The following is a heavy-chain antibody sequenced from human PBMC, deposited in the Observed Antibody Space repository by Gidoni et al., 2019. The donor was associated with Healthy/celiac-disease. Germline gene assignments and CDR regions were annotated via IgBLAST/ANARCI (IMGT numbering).Heavy chain of an antibody. D-gene: IGHD3-10*01. V-gene: IGHV3-33*01. J-gene: IGHJ3*02. Sequence: QVQLVESGGGVVQPGRSLRLSCAASGFTFSSYGMHWVRQAPGKGLEGVAVIWYDGSNKYYADSVKGRFTISRDNSKNTLYLQMNSLRAEDTAVYYCARGEWFGALRRQAFDIWGQGTMVTVSS. CDR3: ARGEWFGALRRQAFDI. CDR1: GFTFSSYG. CDR2: IWYDGSNK.